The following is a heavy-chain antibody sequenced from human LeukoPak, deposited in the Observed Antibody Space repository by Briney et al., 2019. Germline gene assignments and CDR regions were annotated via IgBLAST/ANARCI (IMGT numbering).Heavy chain of an antibody. J-gene: IGHJ4*02. V-gene: IGHV3-23*01. D-gene: IGHD6-6*01. CDR1: GFPVSSNY. CDR3: AKEYSSSPREFDY. CDR2: ISGSGGST. Sequence: GGSLVLSCAASGFPVSSNYMSWGRQAPGKGLEGVSAISGSGGSTYYAGSVKGRFTISRDNSKNTLYLQMNSLRAEDTAVYCCAKEYSSSPREFDYWGQGTLVTVSS.